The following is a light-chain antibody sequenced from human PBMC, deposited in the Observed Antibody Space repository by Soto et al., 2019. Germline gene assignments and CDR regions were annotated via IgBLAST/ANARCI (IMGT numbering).Light chain of an antibody. J-gene: IGLJ2*01. V-gene: IGLV1-51*01. CDR2: DNN. Sequence: QSVLTQPPSVSAAPGQKVTISCSGSSSNIGKNYVSWYQQLPGTAPKLLIYDNNKRPSGIPDRFSGSKSGTSATLGITGLQTGDEADYYCGTWDSSLSDVVFGGGTKVTVL. CDR3: GTWDSSLSDVV. CDR1: SSNIGKNY.